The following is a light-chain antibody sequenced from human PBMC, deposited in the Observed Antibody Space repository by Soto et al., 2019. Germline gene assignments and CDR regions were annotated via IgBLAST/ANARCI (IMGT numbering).Light chain of an antibody. CDR1: QSVSNN. V-gene: IGKV3-15*01. CDR2: RIS. CDR3: LQHYAWPWT. Sequence: EIVLTQSPGTLSLSPGERATLSCRASQSVSNNYLAWFQQKPGQAPRLVLLRISTRAIGVPARFSGSGSETEFTLTISGLQSEDSGVYYCLQHYAWPWTFGQGTKVDIK. J-gene: IGKJ1*01.